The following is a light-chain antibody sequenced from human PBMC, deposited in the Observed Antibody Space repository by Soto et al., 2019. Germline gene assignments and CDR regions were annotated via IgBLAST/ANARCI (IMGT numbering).Light chain of an antibody. CDR3: QQYNNWPRT. CDR2: SAS. V-gene: IGKV3-15*01. J-gene: IGKJ1*01. CDR1: QSVSSD. Sequence: EIVLTQSPGTLSLSPGERATLSCRASQSVSSDLAWYHQKPGQAPRLLIYSASTRATGIPARFSGSGSGTEFTLTINSLQSEDFAVYYCQQYNNWPRTFGQGTKVDI.